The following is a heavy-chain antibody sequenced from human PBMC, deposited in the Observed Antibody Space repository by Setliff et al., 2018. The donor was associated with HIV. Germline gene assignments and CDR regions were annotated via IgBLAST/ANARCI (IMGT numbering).Heavy chain of an antibody. V-gene: IGHV4-59*01. J-gene: IGHJ4*02. CDR3: ARAPTGSLFDY. CDR1: GGSISSYY. CDR2: IYYSGST. Sequence: SETLSLTCTVSGGSISSYYWSWIRQPPGKGLEWIGYIYYSGSTNYNPSLKSRVTISVDTSKNQFSLKLSSVTAADTAVYYCARAPTGSLFDYWGQGTLVTVSS.